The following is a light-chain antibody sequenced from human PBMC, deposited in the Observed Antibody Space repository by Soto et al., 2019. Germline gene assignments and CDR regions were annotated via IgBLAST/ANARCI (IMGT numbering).Light chain of an antibody. J-gene: IGLJ3*02. V-gene: IGLV2-14*01. Sequence: QSALTQPASVSGSPGQSITLSCIGTGSDVGSYNYVSWYQQRPGKAPKLMIYEVNNRPSGVSDRFSGSKSANTASLTISGLQSEDEATYYCSSYTTDTIWVFSGGTKLTVL. CDR3: SSYTTDTIWV. CDR1: GSDVGSYNY. CDR2: EVN.